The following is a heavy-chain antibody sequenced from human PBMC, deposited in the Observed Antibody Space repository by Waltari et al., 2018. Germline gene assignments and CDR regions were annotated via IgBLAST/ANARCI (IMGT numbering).Heavy chain of an antibody. J-gene: IGHJ3*01. Sequence: EVQLVESGGGLVQPGGSLRLSCAASGFTFSSSWIHWVRQFPGKGLMWVSRINNDGSSTVYADSVKGRFTISRDDAKNTVSLQMNNLSAEDTALYYCARAGLLGAFDVWGQGTMVTVSS. CDR1: GFTFSSSW. CDR2: INNDGSST. CDR3: ARAGLLGAFDV. V-gene: IGHV3-74*03. D-gene: IGHD2-15*01.